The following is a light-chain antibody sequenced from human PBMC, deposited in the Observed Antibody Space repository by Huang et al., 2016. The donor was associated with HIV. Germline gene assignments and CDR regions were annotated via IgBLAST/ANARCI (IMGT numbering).Light chain of an antibody. Sequence: DNVMIQSPLSLSVTPGEPASISCTSSRGLQLSNRYNYVDWYRQKPGQSPQLLIFLGANRASGVPDRFTGSGSGTHFSLKISRVEAEDVGVYYCMQSLHTPYSFGQGTKLEIK. J-gene: IGKJ2*03. CDR2: LGA. CDR1: RGLQLSNRYNY. V-gene: IGKV2-28*01. CDR3: MQSLHTPYS.